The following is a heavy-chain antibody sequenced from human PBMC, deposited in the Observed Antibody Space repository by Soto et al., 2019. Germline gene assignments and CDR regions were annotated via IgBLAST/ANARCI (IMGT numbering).Heavy chain of an antibody. D-gene: IGHD5-18*01. CDR3: ARGPETAMVTGFDY. V-gene: IGHV4-31*03. CDR2: IYYSGST. J-gene: IGHJ4*02. Sequence: TLSLTCTVSGGSISSYYWSWIRQHPGKGLEWIGYIYYSGSTYYNPSLKSRVTISVDTSKNQFSLKLSSVTAADTAVYYCARGPETAMVTGFDYWGQGTLVTVSS. CDR1: GGSISSYY.